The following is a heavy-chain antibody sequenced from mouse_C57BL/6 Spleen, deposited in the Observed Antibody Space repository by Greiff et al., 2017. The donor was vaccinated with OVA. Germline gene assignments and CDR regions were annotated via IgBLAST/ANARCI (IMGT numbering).Heavy chain of an antibody. J-gene: IGHJ2*01. D-gene: IGHD2-3*01. V-gene: IGHV1-19*01. Sequence: VQLQQSGPVLVKPGASVKMSCKASGYTFTDYYMNWVKQSHGKSLEWIGVINPYNGGTSYNQKFKGKATLTVDKSSSTAYMELNSLTSEDSAVYYCARKGDGYYVEYFDYWGKGTTLTVSS. CDR1: GYTFTDYY. CDR3: ARKGDGYYVEYFDY. CDR2: INPYNGGT.